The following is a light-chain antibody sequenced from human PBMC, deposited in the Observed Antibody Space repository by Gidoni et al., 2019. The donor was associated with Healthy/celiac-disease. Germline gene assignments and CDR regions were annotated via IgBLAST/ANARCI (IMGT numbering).Light chain of an antibody. CDR2: AAS. CDR1: QSISSY. J-gene: IGKJ1*01. Sequence: DIQMTQSPSSLYASVGDRVTITCRASQSISSYLNWYQQKPGKAPKLLIYAASSLQSGVPSRFSGSGAGTDYALTISSRQPEDFASYYRQQSYSTPKTFGQGTKVEIK. V-gene: IGKV1-39*01. CDR3: QQSYSTPKT.